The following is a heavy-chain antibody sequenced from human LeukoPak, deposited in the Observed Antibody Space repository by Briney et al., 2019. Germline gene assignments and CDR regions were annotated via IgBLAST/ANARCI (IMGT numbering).Heavy chain of an antibody. CDR1: GGSFSGYY. CDR3: ARGGSRSWPNYYYYYYMDV. V-gene: IGHV4-34*01. Sequence: ETWATLTLTCAVYGGSFSGYYWSWIRQPPGKGLEWIGEINHSGSTNYNPSLKSRVTISVETSKNQFSLKLSSVTAADTAVYYCARGGSRSWPNYYYYYYMDVWGKGTTVTVSS. D-gene: IGHD6-13*01. J-gene: IGHJ6*03. CDR2: INHSGST.